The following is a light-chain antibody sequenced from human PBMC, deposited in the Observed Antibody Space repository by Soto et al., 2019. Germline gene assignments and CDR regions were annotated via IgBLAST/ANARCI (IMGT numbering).Light chain of an antibody. CDR1: QNISNY. CDR2: DVS. CDR3: QQRSNWPRT. Sequence: IVLAESRDTLSWSAGKRPYLSSRASQNISNYLIWYQQKPGQAPRLLIYDVSNRATGIPARFSGSGSGTDFTLTISSLESEDFAVYYCQQRSNWPRTFGQGTKVDI. V-gene: IGKV3-11*01. J-gene: IGKJ1*01.